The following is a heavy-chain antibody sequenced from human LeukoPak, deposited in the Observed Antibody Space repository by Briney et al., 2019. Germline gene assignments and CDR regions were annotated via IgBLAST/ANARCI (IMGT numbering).Heavy chain of an antibody. CDR2: IYYSGST. CDR1: GGSISSYY. Sequence: SETLSLTCTVSGGSISSYYWSWIRQPPGKGLEWIGYIYYSGSTNYNPSLKSRVTISVDTSKNQFSLKLSSVTAADTAVYYCARYDYGDYEGGLDWGQGTLVTVSS. J-gene: IGHJ4*02. V-gene: IGHV4-59*01. CDR3: ARYDYGDYEGGLD. D-gene: IGHD4-17*01.